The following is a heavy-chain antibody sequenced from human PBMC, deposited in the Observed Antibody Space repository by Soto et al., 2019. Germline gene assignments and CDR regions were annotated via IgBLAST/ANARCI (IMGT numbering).Heavy chain of an antibody. V-gene: IGHV1-69*06. CDR3: ARDWRQMSRGGFFDY. D-gene: IGHD3-16*01. J-gene: IGHJ4*02. Sequence: QVRLVQSGAEVKKPGSSVTLSCKVSGGNSNSYSIAWVRQAPGQGLQWLGTIVPLSGTPNHAQQFQARVTITADTSTNTAYLELSSLRSEATAIYYCARDWRQMSRGGFFDYWGQGSLVTISS. CDR1: GGNSNSYS. CDR2: IVPLSGTP.